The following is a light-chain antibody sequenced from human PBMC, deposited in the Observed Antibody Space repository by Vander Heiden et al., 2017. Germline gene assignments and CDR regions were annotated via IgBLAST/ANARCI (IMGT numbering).Light chain of an antibody. CDR3: QQLSNWPPIT. Sequence: EIVLTQSPATLSLSPGERATLSCRASQSVSSYLAWYQQKPGQAPRLLIYDASNRAIGIPARFSGSGYGTDFTLTISSREPEDFAVYYCQQLSNWPPITFGQGTRLEIK. V-gene: IGKV3-11*01. CDR1: QSVSSY. J-gene: IGKJ5*01. CDR2: DAS.